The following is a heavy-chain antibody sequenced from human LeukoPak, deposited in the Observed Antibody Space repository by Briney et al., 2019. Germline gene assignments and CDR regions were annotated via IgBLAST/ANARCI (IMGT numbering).Heavy chain of an antibody. CDR3: ARDSDYYYYGMDV. CDR1: GYTFTGYY. J-gene: IGHJ6*02. CDR2: INPNSGGT. V-gene: IGHV1-2*02. Sequence: ASVKVSCKASGYTFTGYYMHWVRQAPGQGLEWMGWINPNSGGTNYAQKFQGRVTMTRDTSISTAYMELSGLRSDDTAVYYCARDSDYYYYGMDVWGQGTTVTVSS.